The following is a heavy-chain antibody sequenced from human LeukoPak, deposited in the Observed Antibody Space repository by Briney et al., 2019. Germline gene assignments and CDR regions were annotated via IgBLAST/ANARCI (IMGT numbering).Heavy chain of an antibody. CDR3: ASGSSTWYYLDY. CDR1: GGSISSSNYY. V-gene: IGHV4-39*02. D-gene: IGHD6-13*01. CDR2: IHYTGST. J-gene: IGHJ4*02. Sequence: SETLSLTCSVSGGSISSSNYYWAWIRQPPGKGLEWIGSIHYTGSTYYSASLKSRVTMSVDTSKNHFSLRLSSVAAADTAVYYCASGSSTWYYLDYWGQGTLVTVSS.